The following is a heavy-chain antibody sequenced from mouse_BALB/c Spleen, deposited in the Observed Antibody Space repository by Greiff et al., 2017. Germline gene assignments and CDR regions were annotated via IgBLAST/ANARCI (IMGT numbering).Heavy chain of an antibody. D-gene: IGHD2-14*01. Sequence: VQLVESGAELMKPGASVKISCKATGYTFSSYWIEWVKQRPGHGLEWIGEILPGSGSTNYNEKFKGKATFTADTSSNTAYMQLSSLTSEDSAVYYCARGDYRYDSWYFDVWGAGTTVTVSA. CDR2: ILPGSGST. J-gene: IGHJ1*01. CDR1: GYTFSSYW. V-gene: IGHV1-9*01. CDR3: ARGDYRYDSWYFDV.